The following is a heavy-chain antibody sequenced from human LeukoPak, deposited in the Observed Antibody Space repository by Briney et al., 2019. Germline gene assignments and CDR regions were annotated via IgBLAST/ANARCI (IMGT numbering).Heavy chain of an antibody. CDR1: GVTFNTYT. D-gene: IGHD3-10*01. J-gene: IGHJ3*02. CDR3: ARVRGAYPVSGSYYVPPDDAFDI. CDR2: ISSSNNYI. V-gene: IGHV3-21*01. Sequence: GGSLRLSCAASGVTFNTYTMNWVRQAPGKGLEWVSSISSSNNYILYADSVRGRFTISRDNTKNSVYLQMNSPRAEDTAVYYCARVRGAYPVSGSYYVPPDDAFDIWGQGTMVIVSS.